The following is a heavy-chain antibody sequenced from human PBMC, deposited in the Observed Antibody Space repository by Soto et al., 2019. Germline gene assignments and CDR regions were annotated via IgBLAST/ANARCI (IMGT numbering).Heavy chain of an antibody. CDR3: AKVFYYYDSSGYYYFDY. CDR1: GFTFSSYA. J-gene: IGHJ4*02. V-gene: IGHV3-23*01. Sequence: GWSLRLSCGASGFTFSSYAMTLVRQAPGKGLEWVSVISGSGGSTYYADSVKGRFTISRDDSKNTLYLQMNSLRAEDTAVYYCAKVFYYYDSSGYYYFDYWGEGTLVTVSS. CDR2: ISGSGGST. D-gene: IGHD3-22*01.